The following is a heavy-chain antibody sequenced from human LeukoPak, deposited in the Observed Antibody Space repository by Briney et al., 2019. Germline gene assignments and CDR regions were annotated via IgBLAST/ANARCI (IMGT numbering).Heavy chain of an antibody. J-gene: IGHJ6*03. CDR1: GGSISSSSYY. CDR2: IYYSGST. CDR3: ARHLRVPYYYYYMDV. Sequence: SETLSLTCTVSGGSISSSSYYWGWTRQPPGKGLEWIGSIYYSGSTYYNPSLKSRVTITVDTSKNQFSLKLSSVTAADTAVYYCARHLRVPYYYYYMDVWGKGTTVTISS. V-gene: IGHV4-39*01.